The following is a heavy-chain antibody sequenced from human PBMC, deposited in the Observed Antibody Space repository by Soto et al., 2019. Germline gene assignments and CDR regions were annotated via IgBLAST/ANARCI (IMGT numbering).Heavy chain of an antibody. J-gene: IGHJ6*02. CDR3: ARGHDLLGVATFCGMDV. V-gene: IGHV4-4*02. CDR2: IYHSGST. CDR1: GGSISSSNW. D-gene: IGHD3-3*01. Sequence: PSETLSLTCAVSGGSISSSNWWSWVRQPPGKGLEWIGEIYHSGSTNYNPSLKSRVTISVDKSKNQFSLKLSSVTAADTAVYYCARGHDLLGVATFCGMDVWGQVTTVTVSS.